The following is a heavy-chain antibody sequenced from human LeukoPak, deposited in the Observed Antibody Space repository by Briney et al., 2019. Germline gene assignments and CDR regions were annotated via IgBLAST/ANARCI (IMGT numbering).Heavy chain of an antibody. CDR1: GGTFSSYA. J-gene: IGHJ4*02. CDR3: ARVGSVVVPAAYPLDY. Sequence: SEKVSCKASGGTFSSYAISWVRQAPGQGLEWMGGIIPIFGTANYAQKFQGRVTITADESTSTAYMELSSLRSEDTAVYYCARVGSVVVPAAYPLDYWGQGTLVTVSS. D-gene: IGHD2-2*01. CDR2: IIPIFGTA. V-gene: IGHV1-69*13.